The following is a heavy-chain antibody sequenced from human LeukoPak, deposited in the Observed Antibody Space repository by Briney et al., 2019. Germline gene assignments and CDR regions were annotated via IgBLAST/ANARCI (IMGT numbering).Heavy chain of an antibody. V-gene: IGHV3-23*01. CDR2: ISGSGGST. CDR3: PYLYSSSWYYFDS. Sequence: GGSLRLSCAASGFTFSSYAMSWVRQAPGKGGEGGSAISGSGGSTYYADSVKGRFTISRDNAKNTVYMQMNSLRAEDTGVYYSPYLYSSSWYYFDSWGQGTLVTVSS. CDR1: GFTFSSYA. J-gene: IGHJ4*02. D-gene: IGHD6-13*01.